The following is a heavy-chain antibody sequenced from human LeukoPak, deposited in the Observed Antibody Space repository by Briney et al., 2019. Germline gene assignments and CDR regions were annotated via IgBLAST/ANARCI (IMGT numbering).Heavy chain of an antibody. J-gene: IGHJ3*02. CDR2: MNPNSGNT. D-gene: IGHD1-26*01. CDR1: GYTFTSYD. V-gene: IGHV1-8*01. Sequence: ASVKVSCKASGYTFTSYDINWVRQATGQGLEWMGWMNPNSGNTGYAQKFQGRVAMTRNTSISTAYMELSSLRSEDTAVYYCARSGVYSGSYLDAFDIWGQGTMVTVSS. CDR3: ARSGVYSGSYLDAFDI.